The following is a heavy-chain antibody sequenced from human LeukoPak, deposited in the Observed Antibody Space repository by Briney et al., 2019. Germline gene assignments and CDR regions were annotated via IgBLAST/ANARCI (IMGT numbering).Heavy chain of an antibody. CDR2: IIPIFGIA. CDR1: GGTFSSYA. CDR3: ASGFVVVTAIRGGDAFDI. J-gene: IGHJ3*02. D-gene: IGHD2-21*02. V-gene: IGHV1-69*04. Sequence: SVKVSCKASGGTFSSYAISWVRQAPGQGLEWMGRIIPIFGIANSEQKFHGKVTITADKSKSTAYMELSSLRSEDTAVYYCASGFVVVTAIRGGDAFDIWGQGTRVTVSS.